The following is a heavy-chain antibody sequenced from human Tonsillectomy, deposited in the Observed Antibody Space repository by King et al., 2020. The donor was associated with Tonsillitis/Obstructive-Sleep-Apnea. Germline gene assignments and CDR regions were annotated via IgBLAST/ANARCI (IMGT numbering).Heavy chain of an antibody. J-gene: IGHJ2*01. CDR2: IIPILGIA. CDR3: AREGGLHYGSSGYPLGRSFDL. D-gene: IGHD3-22*01. V-gene: IGHV1-69*10. Sequence: QVKLVQSGAEVKKPGSSVKVSCKASGGTFSSYAISWVRQAPGQGLEWMGGIIPILGIANYAQKFQGRVTITADKSTSTAYMELSSLRSEDTAVDYCAREGGLHYGSSGYPLGRSFDLWGRGTLVTVSS. CDR1: GGTFSSYA.